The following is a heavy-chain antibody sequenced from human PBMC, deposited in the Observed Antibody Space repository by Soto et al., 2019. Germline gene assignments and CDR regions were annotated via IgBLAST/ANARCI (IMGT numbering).Heavy chain of an antibody. D-gene: IGHD3-22*01. J-gene: IGHJ4*02. CDR3: AKDAYSSGYFDY. V-gene: IGHV3-30*18. CDR1: GFTFSSYG. CDR2: ISYDGSNK. Sequence: QVQLVESGGGVVQPGRSLRLSCAASGFTFSSYGMHWVRQAPGKGLEWVAVISYDGSNKYYADSVKGRFTISRDNSKNTLYLQMNSLRAEDTAVYYCAKDAYSSGYFDYWGQGTLVTVSS.